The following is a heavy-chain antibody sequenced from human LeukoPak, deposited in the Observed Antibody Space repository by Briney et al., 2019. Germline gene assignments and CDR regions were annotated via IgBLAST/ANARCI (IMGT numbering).Heavy chain of an antibody. V-gene: IGHV4-4*07. CDR1: GGSISSYY. Sequence: SETLSLTCTVSGGSISSYYWSWIRQPAGKGLEWIGRIYTSGSTNYNPSLKSRVTMSVDTSKNQFSLKLSSVTAADTAVYYCAREGPTATTPIFDYWGQETLVTVSS. J-gene: IGHJ4*02. CDR2: IYTSGST. CDR3: AREGPTATTPIFDY. D-gene: IGHD5-12*01.